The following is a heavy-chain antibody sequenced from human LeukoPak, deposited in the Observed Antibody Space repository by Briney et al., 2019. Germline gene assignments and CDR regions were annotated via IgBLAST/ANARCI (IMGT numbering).Heavy chain of an antibody. CDR3: AKDPYSSGIY. V-gene: IGHV3-30*18. J-gene: IGHJ4*02. CDR2: ISYDGSNK. Sequence: GRSLRLSCAASGFTFSSYGMHWVRQAPGKGLEWVAVISYDGSNKYYADSVKGRFTISRDNSKNTLYLQMNSLRAEDTAVYYCAKDPYSSGIYWGQGTLVTVSS. D-gene: IGHD6-19*01. CDR1: GFTFSSYG.